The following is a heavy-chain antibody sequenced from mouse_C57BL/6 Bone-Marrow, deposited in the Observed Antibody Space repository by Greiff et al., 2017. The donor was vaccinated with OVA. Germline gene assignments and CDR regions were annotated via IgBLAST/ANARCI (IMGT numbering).Heavy chain of an antibody. Sequence: QVQLQQSGAELARPGASVKLSCKASGYTFTCYGISWVKQRPGKGLEWIGEIYPRSGNTYYNEKFKGKATLTADKSSSTAYMELRSLTSEDSAVYCWARSLTGTCVGFAYWGQGTLVTVSA. CDR1: GYTFTCYG. D-gene: IGHD4-1*01. CDR3: ARSLTGTCVGFAY. V-gene: IGHV1-81*01. CDR2: IYPRSGNT. J-gene: IGHJ3*01.